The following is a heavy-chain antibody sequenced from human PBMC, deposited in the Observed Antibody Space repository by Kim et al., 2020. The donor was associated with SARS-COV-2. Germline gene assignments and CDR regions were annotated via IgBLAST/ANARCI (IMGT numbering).Heavy chain of an antibody. V-gene: IGHV1-3*01. D-gene: IGHD6-19*01. CDR3: ARDRDIAVAGPTDY. Sequence: SQTFQGRVTITRDTTASSAYMELSSLRSEDAAVYYCARDRDIAVAGPTDYWGQGTLVTVSS. J-gene: IGHJ4*02.